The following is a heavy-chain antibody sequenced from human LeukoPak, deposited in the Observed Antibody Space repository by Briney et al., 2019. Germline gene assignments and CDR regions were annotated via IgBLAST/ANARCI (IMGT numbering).Heavy chain of an antibody. CDR1: SYSISSGYY. V-gene: IGHV4-38-2*02. CDR2: IYHSGSA. Sequence: SETLSLTCTVPSYSISSGYYWGWIRQSPGKGLEWIGSIYHSGSAYYNPSLKNRVTISVDTSKNQFSLSLTSVTAADTAVYYCARDGRGYYYYGMDVWGQGTTVTVSS. J-gene: IGHJ6*02. D-gene: IGHD3/OR15-3a*01. CDR3: ARDGRGYYYYGMDV.